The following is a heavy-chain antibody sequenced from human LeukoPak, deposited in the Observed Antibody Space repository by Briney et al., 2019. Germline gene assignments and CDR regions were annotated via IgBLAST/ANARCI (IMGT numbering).Heavy chain of an antibody. Sequence: GGSLRLSCAASGFTFSSYSMNWVRQAPGKGLEWVSYIGRTGTTIYYADSVKGRFTVSRDNAKNSLYLQMNSLRAEDTAVYYCARDRGISGYNPNWFDPWGQGTLVTVSS. D-gene: IGHD3-22*01. V-gene: IGHV3-48*04. CDR2: IGRTGTTI. J-gene: IGHJ5*02. CDR3: ARDRGISGYNPNWFDP. CDR1: GFTFSSYS.